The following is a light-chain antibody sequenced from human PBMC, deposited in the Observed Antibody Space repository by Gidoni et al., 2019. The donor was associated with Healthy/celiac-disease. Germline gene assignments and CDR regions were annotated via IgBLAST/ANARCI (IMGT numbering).Light chain of an antibody. Sequence: SYELTQPPSVSVSPGQTASITCSGDKLGDKYACWYQQKPGQSPVLVIYQDSKRPSGILERFSGSTSGNTATLTISWTQAMDEADYYCHAWDSSTASFGGGTKLTVL. CDR1: KLGDKY. CDR2: QDS. J-gene: IGLJ2*01. CDR3: HAWDSSTAS. V-gene: IGLV3-1*01.